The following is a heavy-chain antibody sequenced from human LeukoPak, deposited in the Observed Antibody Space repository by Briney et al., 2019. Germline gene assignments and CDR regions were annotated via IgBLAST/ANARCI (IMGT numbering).Heavy chain of an antibody. CDR1: GGSISSGGYY. D-gene: IGHD2-15*01. Sequence: PSETLSLTRTVSGGSISSGGYYWSWLRQHPGKGLEWIGYIYYSGSTYYNPSLKSRVTISVDTSKNQFSLKLSSVTAADTAVYYCARDRLHCNGGSCYSGDYYFDYWGQGTLVTVSS. CDR3: ARDRLHCNGGSCYSGDYYFDY. CDR2: IYYSGST. V-gene: IGHV4-31*03. J-gene: IGHJ4*02.